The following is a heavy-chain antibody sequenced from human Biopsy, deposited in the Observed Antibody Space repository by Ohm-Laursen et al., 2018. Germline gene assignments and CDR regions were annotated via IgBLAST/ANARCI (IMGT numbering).Heavy chain of an antibody. CDR3: ARTIMVGGVILNYFDY. Sequence: SLRLSCAASGLSIGTNYMTWVRQAPGKGLDWVSIIFAGGGRTYYADSVKGQFTISRDISENTVSLQMNSLRAEDTAVYYCARTIMVGGVILNYFDYWGQGTLVTVSS. J-gene: IGHJ4*02. D-gene: IGHD3-10*01. CDR2: IFAGGGRT. V-gene: IGHV3-53*01. CDR1: GLSIGTNY.